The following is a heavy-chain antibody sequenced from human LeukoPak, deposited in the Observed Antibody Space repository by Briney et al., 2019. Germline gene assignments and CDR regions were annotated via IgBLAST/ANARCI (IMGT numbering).Heavy chain of an antibody. J-gene: IGHJ4*02. V-gene: IGHV1-69*13. Sequence: AASVKVSCKASGYTFTSYDINWVRQATGQGLEWMGGIIPIFGTANYAQKFQGRVTITADESTSTAYMELSSLRSEDTAVYYCAREERGEIRSFGYWGQGTLVTVSS. CDR3: AREERGEIRSFGY. CDR1: GYTFTSYD. CDR2: IIPIFGTA. D-gene: IGHD3-16*01.